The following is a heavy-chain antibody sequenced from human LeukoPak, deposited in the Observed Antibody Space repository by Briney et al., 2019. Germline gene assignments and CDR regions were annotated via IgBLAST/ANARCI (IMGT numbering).Heavy chain of an antibody. CDR3: AKDMRMASFEH. CDR1: GITFTFYV. D-gene: IGHD5-24*01. Sequence: PGGSLRISCAASGITFTFYVIPWVGQSPGKWLHWVSGIGGSGDRTYYADSVKGRFSISRDNSKNTLYLQINSLRVEDTAVYYCAKDMRMASFEHWGRGTQVTVSS. CDR2: IGGSGDRT. J-gene: IGHJ4*02. V-gene: IGHV3-23*01.